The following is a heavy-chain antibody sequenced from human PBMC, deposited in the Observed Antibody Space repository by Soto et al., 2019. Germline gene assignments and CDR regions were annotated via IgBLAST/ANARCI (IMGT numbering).Heavy chain of an antibody. V-gene: IGHV3-23*01. D-gene: IGHD6-6*01. CDR3: ARVFQRYSNSLPGY. Sequence: PGGSLRLSCAASGFTFYTDAMSWVRQAPGKGLEWVSGISGGGRERYYADSVKGRFTISRDNSKSTVSLQMNSLRAEDTAVYYCARVFQRYSNSLPGYRGQGTLVTVSS. CDR1: GFTFYTDA. J-gene: IGHJ4*02. CDR2: ISGGGRER.